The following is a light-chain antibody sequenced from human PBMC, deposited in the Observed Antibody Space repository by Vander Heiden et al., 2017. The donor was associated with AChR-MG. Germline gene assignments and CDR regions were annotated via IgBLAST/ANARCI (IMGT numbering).Light chain of an antibody. CDR3: QTWGTGTWV. CDR1: SGHSSYA. CDR2: LNSDGSH. V-gene: IGLV4-69*01. Sequence: QLVLTQSPSASASLGASVQPTCTLSSGHSSYAIAWHQQQPEKGPRYLMKLNSDGSHSKGDGIPDRFSGSSSGAERYLTISSRQSEDEADYYCQTWGTGTWVFGGGTKLTVL. J-gene: IGLJ3*02.